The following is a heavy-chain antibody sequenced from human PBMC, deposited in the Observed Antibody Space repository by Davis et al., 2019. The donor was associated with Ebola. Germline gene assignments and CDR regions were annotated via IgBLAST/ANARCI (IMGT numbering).Heavy chain of an antibody. J-gene: IGHJ4*02. Sequence: GESLKISCAASGFTFSSYAMSWVRQAPGKGLEWVSAISGSGGSTYYGDSVKGRFSVSRDNSKNTLYLQMNSLRPDDTAVYYCARDPPQSGGYMWGQGTLVTVSS. CDR2: ISGSGGST. CDR3: ARDPPQSGGYM. CDR1: GFTFSSYA. V-gene: IGHV3-23*01. D-gene: IGHD5-12*01.